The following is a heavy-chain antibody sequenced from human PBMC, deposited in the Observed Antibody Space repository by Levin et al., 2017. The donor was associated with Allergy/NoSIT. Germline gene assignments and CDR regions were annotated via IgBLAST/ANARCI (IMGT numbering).Heavy chain of an antibody. V-gene: IGHV3-48*02. CDR3: ARVVGTTSLSLFDY. CDR2: ISSSSTTI. CDR1: GFTFSSYS. Sequence: GESLKISCAASGFTFSSYSMNWVRQAPGKGLEWVSYISSSSTTIYYADSVKGRFTISRDNAKNSLYLQMNSLRDEDTAVYYCARVVGTTSLSLFDYWGQGTLVTVSS. J-gene: IGHJ4*02. D-gene: IGHD1-26*01.